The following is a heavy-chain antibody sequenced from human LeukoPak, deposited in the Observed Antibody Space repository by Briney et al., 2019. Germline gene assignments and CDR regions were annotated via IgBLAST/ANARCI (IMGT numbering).Heavy chain of an antibody. D-gene: IGHD3-3*01. CDR1: GFTFSDYY. CDR2: ISSSGSTI. V-gene: IGHV3-11*04. Sequence: GSLRLSCAASGFTFSDYYMSWIRQAPGKGLEWVSYISSSGSTIYYADSVKGRFTISRDNAKNSLYLQMNSLRAEDTAVYYCARGRGDGVVITQIDFDYWGQGTLVTVSS. CDR3: ARGRGDGVVITQIDFDY. J-gene: IGHJ4*02.